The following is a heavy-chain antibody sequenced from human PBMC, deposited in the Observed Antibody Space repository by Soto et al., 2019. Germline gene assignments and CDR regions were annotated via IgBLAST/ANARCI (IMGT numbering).Heavy chain of an antibody. Sequence: PGASLKISCKGSGYSFTSYWIGWVRQMPGKGLEWMGIIYPGDSDTRYSPSFQGKVTISADKSISTAYLQWSSLKASDTAMYYCARHFIVTTGHYYYCVEDWGKGTTVSVSS. D-gene: IGHD4-4*01. CDR3: ARHFIVTTGHYYYCVED. CDR2: IYPGDSDT. J-gene: IGHJ6*03. V-gene: IGHV5-51*01. CDR1: GYSFTSYW.